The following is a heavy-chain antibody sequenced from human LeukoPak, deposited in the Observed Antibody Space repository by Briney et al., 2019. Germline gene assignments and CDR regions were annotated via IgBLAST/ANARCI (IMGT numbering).Heavy chain of an antibody. CDR2: IWYDGSNK. CDR1: GFTFSSYS. J-gene: IGHJ4*02. Sequence: PGGSLRLSCAASGFTFSSYSMNWVRQAPGKGLEWVAVIWYDGSNKYYADSVKGRFTISRDNSKNTLYLQMNSLRAEDTAVYYCARGPLVMYTTHPIDYWGQGTLVTVSS. V-gene: IGHV3-33*08. D-gene: IGHD2-8*02. CDR3: ARGPLVMYTTHPIDY.